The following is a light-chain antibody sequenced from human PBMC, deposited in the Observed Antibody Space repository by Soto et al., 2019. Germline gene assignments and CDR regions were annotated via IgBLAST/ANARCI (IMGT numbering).Light chain of an antibody. Sequence: DIQLTQSPSFLSASVGDRVTITCRASQGISSYLAWYQQKPGKAPKLLIYAASTSQSGVPSRFSGSGSVTEFTLTISSLQPEDFATYYCQQLNSYPLFGPGTTVDIK. J-gene: IGKJ3*01. CDR1: QGISSY. CDR2: AAS. V-gene: IGKV1-9*01. CDR3: QQLNSYPL.